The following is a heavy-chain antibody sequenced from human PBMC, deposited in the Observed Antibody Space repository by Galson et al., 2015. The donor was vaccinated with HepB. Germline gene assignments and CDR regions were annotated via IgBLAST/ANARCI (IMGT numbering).Heavy chain of an antibody. Sequence: SVKVSCKASGYTFTSYYMHWVRQAPGQGLEWMGIINPSGGSTSYAQKFQGRVTMTRDTSTSTVYMELSSLRSEDTAVYYCARAEVVPAAVSFWGRVEPPPDFEYRGQGTLVTASS. D-gene: IGHD2-2*01. V-gene: IGHV1-46*01. CDR3: ARAEVVPAAVSFWGRVEPPPDFEY. J-gene: IGHJ4*02. CDR1: GYTFTSYY. CDR2: INPSGGST.